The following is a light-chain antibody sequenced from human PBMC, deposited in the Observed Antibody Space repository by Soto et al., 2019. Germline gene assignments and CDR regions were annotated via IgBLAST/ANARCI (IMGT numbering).Light chain of an antibody. CDR1: SSNIGTYT. Sequence: QLVLTQPPSASGTPGQRVTISCSGGSSNIGTYTVNWYQQVPGTAPKLLIYSNNQRPSGVPDRFSGSKSGTSASLAISGLQSEDEADYYCAAWDASLNGVIFGGGTKLTVL. CDR3: AAWDASLNGVI. V-gene: IGLV1-44*01. CDR2: SNN. J-gene: IGLJ2*01.